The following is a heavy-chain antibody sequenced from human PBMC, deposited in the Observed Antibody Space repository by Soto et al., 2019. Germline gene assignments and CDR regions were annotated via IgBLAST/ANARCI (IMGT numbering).Heavy chain of an antibody. V-gene: IGHV4-30-4*01. Sequence: SETLSLTCTVSGGSISSGDYYWSWIRQPPGKGLEWIGYIYYSGSTYYNPSLKSRVTISVDTSKNQFSLKLSSVTAADTAVYYCARALLTYYYDSSGLGGNWFDPWGQGTLVTVSS. D-gene: IGHD3-22*01. J-gene: IGHJ5*02. CDR1: GGSISSGDYY. CDR2: IYYSGST. CDR3: ARALLTYYYDSSGLGGNWFDP.